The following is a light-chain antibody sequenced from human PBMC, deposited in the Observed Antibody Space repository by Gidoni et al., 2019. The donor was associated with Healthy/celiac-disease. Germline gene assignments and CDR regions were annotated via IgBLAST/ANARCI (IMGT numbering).Light chain of an antibody. J-gene: IGKJ4*01. Sequence: DSVLTQSPATLSLSPGERATLSCRGSQSVSSYLAWYQQKPGQAPRLLIYDASNRATGIPARFSGSGSGTDFTLPISSLEPEDFAVYSCQQRSNWPPGLTFGGGTKVEIK. CDR2: DAS. CDR3: QQRSNWPPGLT. CDR1: QSVSSY. V-gene: IGKV3-11*01.